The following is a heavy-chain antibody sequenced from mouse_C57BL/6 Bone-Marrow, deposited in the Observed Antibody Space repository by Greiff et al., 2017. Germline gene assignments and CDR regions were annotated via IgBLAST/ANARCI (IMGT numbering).Heavy chain of an antibody. D-gene: IGHD1-1*01. CDR3: ARSGQLLRSFDY. Sequence: QVQLQQPGAELVRPGTSVKLSCKASGYTFTSYWMHWVKQRPGQGLEWIGVIDPSDSYTNYNQKFKGKATLTVDTSSSTAYMQLSSLTSEDSAVYYCARSGQLLRSFDYWGQGTTLTVSS. V-gene: IGHV1-59*01. J-gene: IGHJ2*01. CDR2: IDPSDSYT. CDR1: GYTFTSYW.